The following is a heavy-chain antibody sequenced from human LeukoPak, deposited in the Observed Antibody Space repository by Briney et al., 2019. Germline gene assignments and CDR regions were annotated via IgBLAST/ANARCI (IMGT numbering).Heavy chain of an antibody. Sequence: GGSLRLSCAASGFPVTKYEMHWVRQAPGEGLEWVYYIDAGATSTNYADSVWGRFTLSRDNAQNSVHLQMNSLRDEDTAVYYCVRGRLLRSTKYFDYWGQGALVTVSS. CDR1: GFPVTKYE. CDR3: VRGRLLRSTKYFDY. CDR2: IDAGATST. J-gene: IGHJ4*02. D-gene: IGHD2-21*02. V-gene: IGHV3-48*03.